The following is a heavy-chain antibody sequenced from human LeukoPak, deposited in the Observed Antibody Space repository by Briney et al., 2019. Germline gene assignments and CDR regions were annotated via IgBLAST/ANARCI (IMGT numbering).Heavy chain of an antibody. CDR3: ARDQTSIAAAVQLNGMDV. Sequence: WASVKVSCKASGGTFSSYAISWVRQAPGQGLEWMGGIIPIFGTANYAQKFQGRVTITADESTSTAYMELSSLRSEDTAVYYCARDQTSIAAAVQLNGMDVWGQGTTVTVSS. D-gene: IGHD6-13*01. CDR2: IIPIFGTA. CDR1: GGTFSSYA. J-gene: IGHJ6*02. V-gene: IGHV1-69*13.